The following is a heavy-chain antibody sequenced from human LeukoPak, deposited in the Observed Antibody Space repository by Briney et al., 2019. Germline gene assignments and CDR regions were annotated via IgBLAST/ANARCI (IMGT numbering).Heavy chain of an antibody. CDR3: ARGSSWYYYYYYYMDV. J-gene: IGHJ6*03. Sequence: PSETLSLTCAVSGGSISSSNWWSWVRQPPGKGLEWIGEIYHSGSTNYNPSLKSRVTISVDKSKNQFSLKLSSVTAADTAVYYCARGSSWYYYYYYYMDVWGKGTTVTISS. CDR1: GGSISSSNW. CDR2: IYHSGST. V-gene: IGHV4-4*02. D-gene: IGHD6-13*01.